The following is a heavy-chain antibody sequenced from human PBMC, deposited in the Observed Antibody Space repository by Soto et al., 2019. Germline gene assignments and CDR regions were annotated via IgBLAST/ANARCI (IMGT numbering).Heavy chain of an antibody. J-gene: IGHJ2*01. V-gene: IGHV3-23*01. CDR1: GFTFGNYA. CDR3: AKGDSGANSSYWYFDL. CDR2: ISGSGGLK. Sequence: EAQLLESGGGVVQPGGSLRVSCSPSGFTFGNYAMTWVGQAPGKGPEWVSGISGSGGLKFYADSVKGRFTISRDNSKNPLYLHMASLTGEDTAVYYCAKGDSGANSSYWYFDLWGRRTLVTASS. D-gene: IGHD4-17*01.